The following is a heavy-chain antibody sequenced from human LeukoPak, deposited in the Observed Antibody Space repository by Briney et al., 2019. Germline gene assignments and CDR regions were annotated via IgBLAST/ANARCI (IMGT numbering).Heavy chain of an antibody. CDR2: ILYDGSNK. CDR3: ARDLESIVAARPGYYYYYYKGG. V-gene: IGHV3-30*04. D-gene: IGHD6-6*01. Sequence: PGGSLTLSCAASGLTFSSYSMHWVRQATGKGLEWVAVILYDGSNKYYADSVEGRFTISRDNSKHTLYLQMNSLRAEDTAVYYCARDLESIVAARPGYYYYYYKGGRGKGTTVTVAS. CDR1: GLTFSSYS. J-gene: IGHJ6*03.